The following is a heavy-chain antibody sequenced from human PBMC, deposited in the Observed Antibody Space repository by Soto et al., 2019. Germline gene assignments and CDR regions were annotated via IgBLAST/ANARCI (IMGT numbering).Heavy chain of an antibody. CDR1: GYSFTSYW. V-gene: IGHV5-10-1*01. D-gene: IGHD2-2*01. CDR3: AILTPSDCSSTSCHIPYYYYGMDV. CDR2: IDPSDSYT. Sequence: GESLKISCNGSGYSFTSYWISWVRQMPGKCLEWMGRIDPSDSYTNYSPSFQGHVTISADKSISTAYLQWSSLKASDTAMYYCAILTPSDCSSTSCHIPYYYYGMDVWGQGTTVTVSS. J-gene: IGHJ6*02.